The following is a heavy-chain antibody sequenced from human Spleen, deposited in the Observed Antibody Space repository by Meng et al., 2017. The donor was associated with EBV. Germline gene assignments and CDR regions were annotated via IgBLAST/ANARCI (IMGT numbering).Heavy chain of an antibody. V-gene: IGHV3-74*01. J-gene: IGHJ4*02. CDR3: VRDMFGARDY. Sequence: EGQLVESGGGLVQPGGSLRLSCAATGFTFSSYWMHWVRQAPGKGLVWVSRINSDGSTINYADSVEGRFTISRDNAKNTLYLQMNSLRVEDSAVYYCVRDMFGARDYWGQGTLVTVSS. CDR2: INSDGSTI. D-gene: IGHD3-10*02. CDR1: GFTFSSYW.